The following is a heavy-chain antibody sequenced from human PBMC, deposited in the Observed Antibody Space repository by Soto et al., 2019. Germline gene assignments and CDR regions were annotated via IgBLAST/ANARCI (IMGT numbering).Heavy chain of an antibody. CDR3: AREGLRNFDY. CDR2: IYHSGST. V-gene: IGHV4-4*02. Sequence: WRMVRQPPGKGLEWIGEIYHSGSTNYNPSLKSRLTISVDKSKNQFSLNLSSVTAADTAVYYCAREGLRNFDYWGQGTLVTVSS. D-gene: IGHD4-17*01. J-gene: IGHJ4*02.